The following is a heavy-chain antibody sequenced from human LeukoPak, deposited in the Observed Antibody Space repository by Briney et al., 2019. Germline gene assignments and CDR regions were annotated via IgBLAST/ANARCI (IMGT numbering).Heavy chain of an antibody. Sequence: GSLRLSCAASGFTFSTYWMSWVRQAPGKGLEWVANIKQDGSEVYYVDSVKGRFTISRDNAKNSLYLQMNSLRAEDTAVYYCARTSTRDGYRSFDYWGQGTLVTASS. V-gene: IGHV3-7*04. CDR2: IKQDGSEV. CDR3: ARTSTRDGYRSFDY. J-gene: IGHJ4*02. D-gene: IGHD5-24*01. CDR1: GFTFSTYW.